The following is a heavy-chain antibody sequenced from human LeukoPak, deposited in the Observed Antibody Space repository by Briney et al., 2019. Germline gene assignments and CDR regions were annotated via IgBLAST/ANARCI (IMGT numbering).Heavy chain of an antibody. Sequence: PSETLSLTCAVSGGSISSSNWWSWVRRPPGKGLEWIGEIYHSGSTNYNPSLKSRVTISVDKSKNQFSLKLSSVTAADTAVYYCARAANDADFWSGYYPTYFDYWGQGTLVTVSS. J-gene: IGHJ4*02. CDR2: IYHSGST. D-gene: IGHD3-3*01. CDR1: GGSISSSNW. CDR3: ARAANDADFWSGYYPTYFDY. V-gene: IGHV4-4*02.